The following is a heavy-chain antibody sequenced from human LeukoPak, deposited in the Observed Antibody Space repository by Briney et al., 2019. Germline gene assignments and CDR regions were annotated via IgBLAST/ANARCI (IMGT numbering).Heavy chain of an antibody. CDR2: YSGST. Sequence: SETLSLTCTVSGGSISSSSYYWAWIRQPPGKGLEYIGSYSGSTYYNPSLKSRVTISVDTSKRQFSLKLSSVTAADTAVYYCARSSYGAGSKPYWVDYWGQGTLVTVSS. CDR3: ARSSYGAGSKPYWVDY. CDR1: GGSISSSSYY. D-gene: IGHD3-10*01. V-gene: IGHV4-39*01. J-gene: IGHJ4*02.